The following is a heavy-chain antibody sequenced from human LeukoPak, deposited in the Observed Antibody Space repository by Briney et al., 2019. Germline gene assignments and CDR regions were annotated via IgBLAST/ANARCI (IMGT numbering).Heavy chain of an antibody. CDR1: AFTFSNYG. CDR2: IYSGGST. V-gene: IGHV3-66*01. D-gene: IGHD5-18*01. J-gene: IGHJ4*02. Sequence: PGGSLRLSCAASAFTFSNYGMRWVRQAPGKGLEWVSVIYSGGSTYYADSVKGRFTISRDNSKNTLYLQMNSLRAEDTAVYYCASGGYSYGYEVDYWGQGTLVTVSS. CDR3: ASGGYSYGYEVDY.